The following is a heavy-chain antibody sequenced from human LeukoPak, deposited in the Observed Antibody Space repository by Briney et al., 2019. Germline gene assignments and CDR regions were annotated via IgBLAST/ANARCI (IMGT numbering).Heavy chain of an antibody. V-gene: IGHV4-30-2*01. D-gene: IGHD3-22*01. CDR2: INHSGST. J-gene: IGHJ4*02. CDR3: ASRGMYYYDSSGYPY. Sequence: SQTLSLTCAVSGGSISSGDYPWSWIRQPPGKGLEWIGEINHSGSTNYNPSLKSRVTISVDTSKNQFSLKLSSVTATDTAVYYCASRGMYYYDSSGYPYWGQGTLVTVSS. CDR1: GGSISSGDYP.